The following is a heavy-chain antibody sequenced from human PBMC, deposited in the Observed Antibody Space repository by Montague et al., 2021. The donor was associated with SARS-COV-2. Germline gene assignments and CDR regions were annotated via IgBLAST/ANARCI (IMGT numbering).Heavy chain of an antibody. CDR2: IYHSGNT. J-gene: IGHJ2*01. D-gene: IGHD5-18*01. CDR3: AREYRIELWQTNWYFGL. CDR1: GGSTSGYY. Sequence: SETLSLTCTVSGGSTSGYYWSWIRQPPGKGLEWIGYIYHSGNTKYNPSLKSRVSISADTSKNQFSLRLSSVTAAGTAVYYCAREYRIELWQTNWYFGLWGRGTLVSVSS. V-gene: IGHV4-59*01.